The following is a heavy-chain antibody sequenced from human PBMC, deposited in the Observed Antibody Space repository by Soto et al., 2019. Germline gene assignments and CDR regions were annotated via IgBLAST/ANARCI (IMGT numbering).Heavy chain of an antibody. D-gene: IGHD6-19*01. Sequence: EVQLVESGGGLVQPGGSLRLSCAASGFTFSPYWMSWVRQAPGKGLEWVAIIKDDGGDEHYLEAVRGRFTISRDNAKKSLYRAMDSLRVDDTAVYYCAGGSGWISDTWGQGTLVTVSS. CDR2: IKDDGGDE. V-gene: IGHV3-7*05. J-gene: IGHJ5*02. CDR3: AGGSGWISDT. CDR1: GFTFSPYW.